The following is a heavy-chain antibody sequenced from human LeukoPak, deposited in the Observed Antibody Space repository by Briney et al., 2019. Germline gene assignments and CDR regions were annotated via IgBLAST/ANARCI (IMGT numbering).Heavy chain of an antibody. Sequence: PGGSLRLSCAASGFTFSTYGMHWVRQAPGKGLEWVAVISYDGSNKYYADSVKGRFTISRDNSKNTLYLQMNSLRAEDTAVYYCAKDGVSGWPDHYYYYYMDVWGKGTTVTVSS. CDR3: AKDGVSGWPDHYYYYYMDV. D-gene: IGHD6-19*01. J-gene: IGHJ6*03. CDR1: GFTFSTYG. V-gene: IGHV3-30*18. CDR2: ISYDGSNK.